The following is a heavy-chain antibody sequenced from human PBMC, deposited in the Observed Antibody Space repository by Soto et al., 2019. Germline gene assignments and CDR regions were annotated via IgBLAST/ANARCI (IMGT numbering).Heavy chain of an antibody. CDR1: GFTFSSYG. CDR3: AKDPGTEYPDY. D-gene: IGHD6-6*01. V-gene: IGHV3-30*18. CDR2: ISYDGSNK. Sequence: QVQLVESGGGVVQPGRSLRLSCAASGFTFSSYGMHWVRQAPGKGLEWVAVISYDGSNKYYADSVKGRFTISRDNSKNTLYLQMNSLRAEDTAVYYCAKDPGTEYPDYWCQGTLVTVSA. J-gene: IGHJ4*02.